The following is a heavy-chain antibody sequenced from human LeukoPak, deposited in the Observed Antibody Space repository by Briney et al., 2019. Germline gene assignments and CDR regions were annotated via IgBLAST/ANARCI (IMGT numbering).Heavy chain of an antibody. CDR1: GYTFTSYD. J-gene: IGHJ6*02. CDR3: ARGRSEYYDFWSGYGPPYYYGMGV. D-gene: IGHD3-3*01. Sequence: GASVKVSCKASGYTFTSYDINWVRQATGQGLEWMGWMNPNSGNTGYAQKFQGRVTMTRNTSISTAYMELSSLRSEDTAVYYCARGRSEYYDFWSGYGPPYYYGMGVWGQGTTVTVSS. V-gene: IGHV1-8*01. CDR2: MNPNSGNT.